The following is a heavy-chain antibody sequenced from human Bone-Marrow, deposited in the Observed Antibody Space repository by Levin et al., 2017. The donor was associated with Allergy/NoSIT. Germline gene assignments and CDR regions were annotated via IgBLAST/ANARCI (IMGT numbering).Heavy chain of an antibody. CDR1: GLSVDDYV. D-gene: IGHD6-6*01. Sequence: PGGSLRLSCSVSGLSVDDYVMHWVRQVPGKGLEWVAGINWNSDLIDYADSVQGRFIISRDNAKNSLFLQMSSLRVDDSAVYYCSALGSRPYWGQGALVTVSS. V-gene: IGHV3-9*01. J-gene: IGHJ4*02. CDR3: SALGSRPY. CDR2: INWNSDLI.